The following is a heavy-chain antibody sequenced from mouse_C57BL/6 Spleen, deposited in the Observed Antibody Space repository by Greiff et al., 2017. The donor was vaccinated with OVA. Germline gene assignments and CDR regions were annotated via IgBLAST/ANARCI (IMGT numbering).Heavy chain of an antibody. V-gene: IGHV10-3*01. CDR1: GFTFNTYA. D-gene: IGHD2-3*01. Sequence: EVQLMESGGGLVQPKGSLKLSCAASGFTFNTYAMHWVRQAPGKGLEWVARIRRKSSNYATYYADSVKDRFTISRDDSPSMLYLQMNNLKTEDTAMDYCVRGRDGYHFADWGQGTLVTVSA. CDR3: VRGRDGYHFAD. J-gene: IGHJ3*01. CDR2: IRRKSSNYAT.